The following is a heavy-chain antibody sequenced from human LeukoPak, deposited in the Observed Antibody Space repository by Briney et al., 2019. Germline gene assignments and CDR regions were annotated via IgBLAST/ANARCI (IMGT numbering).Heavy chain of an antibody. CDR3: ARSRYYYDSSGPIWDY. CDR2: IIPILGIA. D-gene: IGHD3-22*01. V-gene: IGHV1-69*04. J-gene: IGHJ4*02. Sequence: ASVKVSCKASGGTFSSYAISWVRQAPGQGLEWMGRIIPILGIANYAQKFQGRVTITADKSTSTAYMELSSLRSEDTAVYYCARSRYYYDSSGPIWDYWGQGTLVTVSS. CDR1: GGTFSSYA.